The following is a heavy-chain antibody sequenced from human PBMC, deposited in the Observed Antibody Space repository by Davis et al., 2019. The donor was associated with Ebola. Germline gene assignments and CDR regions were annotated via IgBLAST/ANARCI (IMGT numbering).Heavy chain of an antibody. CDR1: GFTFGDYA. CDR3: ARGGEGLLGY. D-gene: IGHD1-26*01. J-gene: IGHJ4*02. CDR2: IRSKAYGGTT. V-gene: IGHV3-49*03. Sequence: GGSLRLSCTASGFTFGDYAMTWFRQAPGKGLEWVGFIRSKAYGGTTEYAASVKGRFTISRDDSKSIAYLQMNSLRAEDTAVYYCARGGEGLLGYWGQGTLVTVSS.